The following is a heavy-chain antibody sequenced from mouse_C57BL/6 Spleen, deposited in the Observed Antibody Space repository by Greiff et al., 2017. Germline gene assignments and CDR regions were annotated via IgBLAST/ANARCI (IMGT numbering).Heavy chain of an antibody. J-gene: IGHJ2*01. Sequence: VQLQQSGAELVRPGTSVKMSCKASGYTFTNYWIGWAKQRPGHGLEWIGDIYPGGGYTNYNEKFKGQATLTADKSSSTAYMQFSSLTSEDSAIYYCARKDRGSQGPDYWGQGTTLTGSS. D-gene: IGHD3-2*02. CDR3: ARKDRGSQGPDY. CDR2: IYPGGGYT. CDR1: GYTFTNYW. V-gene: IGHV1-63*01.